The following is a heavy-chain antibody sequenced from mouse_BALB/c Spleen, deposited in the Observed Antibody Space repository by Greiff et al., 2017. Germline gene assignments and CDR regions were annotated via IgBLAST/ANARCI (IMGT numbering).Heavy chain of an antibody. CDR1: GYTFSSYW. J-gene: IGHJ4*01. D-gene: IGHD1-1*01. CDR2: ILPGSGST. V-gene: IGHV1-9*01. Sequence: QVQLQQSGAELMKPGASVKISCKATGYTFSSYWIEWVKQRPGHGLEWIGEILPGSGSTNYNEKFKGKATFTADTSSNTAYMQLSSLTSEDSAVYYCARLAPEYYGSSPYAMDYWGQGTSVTVAS. CDR3: ARLAPEYYGSSPYAMDY.